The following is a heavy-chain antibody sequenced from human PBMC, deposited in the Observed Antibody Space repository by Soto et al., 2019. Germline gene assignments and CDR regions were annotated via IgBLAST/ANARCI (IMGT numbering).Heavy chain of an antibody. CDR2: IYYSGST. J-gene: IGHJ4*02. CDR1: GGSISSYY. CDR3: ARNGDYGPRFFDY. Sequence: SETLSLTCTVSGGSISSYYWSWIRQPPGKGLEWIGYIYYSGSTNYNPSLKSRVTISVDTSKNQFSLKLSSVTAADTAVYYCARNGDYGPRFFDYWGQGTLDTVSS. V-gene: IGHV4-59*08. D-gene: IGHD4-17*01.